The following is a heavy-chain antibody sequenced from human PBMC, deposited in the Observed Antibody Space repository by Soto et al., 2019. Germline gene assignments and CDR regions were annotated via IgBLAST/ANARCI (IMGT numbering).Heavy chain of an antibody. D-gene: IGHD2-2*01. CDR2: IIPIFGTA. Sequence: QVQLVQSGAEVKKPGSSVKVSCKASGGTFSSYAISWVRQAPGQGLEWMGGIIPIFGTANYAQKFQGRVTITADESTSTAYMELSSLRSEDTAVYYCARDRAVGVPAASSWFDPWGQETLVTVSS. CDR3: ARDRAVGVPAASSWFDP. CDR1: GGTFSSYA. J-gene: IGHJ5*02. V-gene: IGHV1-69*12.